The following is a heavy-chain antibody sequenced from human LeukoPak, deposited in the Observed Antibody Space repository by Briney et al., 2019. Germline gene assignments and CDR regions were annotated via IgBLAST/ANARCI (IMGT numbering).Heavy chain of an antibody. CDR3: AKEYSSSGYFDY. V-gene: IGHV3-74*01. Sequence: GGSLRLSCAASGFTLSSYWMHWVRQAPGKGLVWVSRINSDGSSTSYADSVKGRFTISRDNAKNTLYLQMNSLRAEDTAVYYCAKEYSSSGYFDYWGQGTLVTVSS. J-gene: IGHJ4*02. CDR1: GFTLSSYW. D-gene: IGHD6-13*01. CDR2: INSDGSST.